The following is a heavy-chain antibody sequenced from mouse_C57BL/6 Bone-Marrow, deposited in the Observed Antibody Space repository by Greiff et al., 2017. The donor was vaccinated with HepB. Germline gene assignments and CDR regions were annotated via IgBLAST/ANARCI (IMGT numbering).Heavy chain of an antibody. D-gene: IGHD4-1*01. CDR2: IHPNSGST. CDR3: ARRETGPAWFAY. J-gene: IGHJ3*01. CDR1: GYTFTSYW. Sequence: VKLQQPGAELVKPGASVKLSCKASGYTFTSYWMHWVKQRPGQGLEWIGMIHPNSGSTNYNEKFKSKATLTVDKSSSTAYMQLSSLTSEDSAVYYCARRETGPAWFAYWGQGTLVTVSA. V-gene: IGHV1-64*01.